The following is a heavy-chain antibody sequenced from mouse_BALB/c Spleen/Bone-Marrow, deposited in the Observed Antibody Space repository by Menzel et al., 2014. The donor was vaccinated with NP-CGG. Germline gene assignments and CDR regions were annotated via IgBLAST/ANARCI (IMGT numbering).Heavy chain of an antibody. D-gene: IGHD2-1*01. J-gene: IGHJ1*01. CDR2: IWAGGST. Sequence: VQLQQSGPGLVAPSQSQSITCTVSGFSLTSYGVHWVRQPPGKGLEWLGIIWAGGSTNYKSALMSRLSISKDNSKSQVFLKMNSLQTDDTAMYYCARDRRDYGKAWYFDVWGAGTTVTVSS. CDR3: ARDRRDYGKAWYFDV. V-gene: IGHV2-9*02. CDR1: GFSLTSYG.